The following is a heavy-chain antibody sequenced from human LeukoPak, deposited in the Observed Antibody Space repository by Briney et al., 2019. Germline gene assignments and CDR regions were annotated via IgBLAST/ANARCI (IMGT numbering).Heavy chain of an antibody. J-gene: IGHJ6*03. Sequence: PSETLSLTCSVSGASISGYYWTWIRQPAGRGLEWIGRIYTTGSTKYNPSLKSRVIMSVDASKNQFSLNLTSVTAADTAVYYCARDRGHYYYMDVWGKGTTVTVSS. V-gene: IGHV4-4*07. CDR3: ARDRGHYYYMDV. CDR2: IYTTGST. D-gene: IGHD3-10*01. CDR1: GASISGYY.